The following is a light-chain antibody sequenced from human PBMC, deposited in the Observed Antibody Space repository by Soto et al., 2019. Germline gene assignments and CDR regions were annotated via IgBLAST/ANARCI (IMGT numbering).Light chain of an antibody. CDR3: QQRIKWPRT. CDR1: QSVSNY. V-gene: IGKV3-11*01. Sequence: EIVLTQSPATLSLCTGERATLYCRASQSVSNYLAWYQQKPGQAPRLLLYDASSRATGIPARFSGSGSGTDFTLTISSLEPEDFSVYYCQQRIKWPRTFGQGTKVDI. J-gene: IGKJ1*01. CDR2: DAS.